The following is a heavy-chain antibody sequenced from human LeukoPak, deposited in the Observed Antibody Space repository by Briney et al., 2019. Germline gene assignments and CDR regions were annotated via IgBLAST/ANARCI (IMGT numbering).Heavy chain of an antibody. V-gene: IGHV3-49*02. CDR2: RSKAYGGTT. J-gene: IGHJ4*02. D-gene: IGHD4-17*01. Sequence: RSKAYGGTTEYAASVKGRFTISRDDSKSIAYLQMNSLKTEDTAVYYCSPGRASYGDYGLDYWGQGTLVTVSS. CDR3: SPGRASYGDYGLDY.